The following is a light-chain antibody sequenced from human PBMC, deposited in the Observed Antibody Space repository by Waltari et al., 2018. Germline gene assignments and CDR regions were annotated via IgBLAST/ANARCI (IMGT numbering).Light chain of an antibody. Sequence: ETVMTQSPATLSVSPGERATLSCRTSRTISSNLAWYQQKPGQAPRLLIYGASIRATGVPARFSGSGSGTQFTLTIHSLQSEDFAGYYCQQYNNWPPWTFGQGTKVEIK. J-gene: IGKJ1*01. CDR3: QQYNNWPPWT. V-gene: IGKV3-15*01. CDR1: RTISSN. CDR2: GAS.